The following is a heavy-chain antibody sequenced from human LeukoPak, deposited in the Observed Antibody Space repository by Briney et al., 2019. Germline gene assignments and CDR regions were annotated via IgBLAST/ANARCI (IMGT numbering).Heavy chain of an antibody. Sequence: PSETLSLTCAVYCGSFSGDPWTSVRQPPGKGPEWVSTIRSNGATAYNADSVKGRFTISRDNSKNTVYLQMNSLRVEDTAIYYCARGQEFDDGVFDSWGQGTLVTVSS. V-gene: IGHV3-23*01. CDR3: ARGQEFDDGVFDS. CDR1: CGSFSGDP. D-gene: IGHD1-1*01. CDR2: IRSNGATA. J-gene: IGHJ4*02.